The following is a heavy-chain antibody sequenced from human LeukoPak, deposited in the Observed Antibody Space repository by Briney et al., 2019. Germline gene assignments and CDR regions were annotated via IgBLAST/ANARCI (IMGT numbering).Heavy chain of an antibody. Sequence: GGSLRLSCAASGFTFSSYSMNWVRQAPGKGLEWVSSISSSSSYIYYADSVKGRFTISRDNAKNSLYLQMNSLRAEDTAVYYCARGKITFGGVIVIPLDAFDIWGQGTMVTVSS. D-gene: IGHD3-16*02. CDR1: GFTFSSYS. CDR2: ISSSSSYI. V-gene: IGHV3-21*01. CDR3: ARGKITFGGVIVIPLDAFDI. J-gene: IGHJ3*02.